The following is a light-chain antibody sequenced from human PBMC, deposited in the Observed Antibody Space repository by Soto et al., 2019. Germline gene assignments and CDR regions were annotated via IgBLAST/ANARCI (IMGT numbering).Light chain of an antibody. CDR1: TSNIGRNT. CDR2: SNN. V-gene: IGLV1-44*01. J-gene: IGLJ2*01. CDR3: AAWDDSLNGPVL. Sequence: QSVLTQPPSASGTPGQRVTISCSGSTSNIGRNTVNWYQQLPGTAPKLLIYSNNQRPSGVPDRFSGSKSGTSASLAISGLQSEDEAEYYCAAWDDSLNGPVLFGGGTKLTV.